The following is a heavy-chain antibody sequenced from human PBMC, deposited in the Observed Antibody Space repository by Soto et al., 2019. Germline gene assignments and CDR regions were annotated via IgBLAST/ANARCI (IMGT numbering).Heavy chain of an antibody. Sequence: GGSLRLSCAASGFTFSSYAMSWVRQAPGKGLEWVSAISGSGGSTYYADSVKGRFTISRDNSKNTLYLQMNSLRAEDTAVYYCAKDDYGGNSDTFDYYGMDVWGQGTTVTVFS. D-gene: IGHD4-17*01. CDR3: AKDDYGGNSDTFDYYGMDV. CDR2: ISGSGGST. V-gene: IGHV3-23*01. J-gene: IGHJ6*02. CDR1: GFTFSSYA.